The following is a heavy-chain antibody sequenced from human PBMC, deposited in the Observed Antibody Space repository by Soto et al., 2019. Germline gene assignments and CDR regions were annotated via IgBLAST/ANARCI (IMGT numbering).Heavy chain of an antibody. D-gene: IGHD3-22*01. Sequence: SETLSLTCAVYGGSFSGYYWSWIRRPPGKGLEWIGEINHSGSTNYNPSLRSRVTISVDTSKNQFSLKLGSVTAADTAVYYCARVGRDYYDSSGYYYSVLGYWGQGTLVTVSS. V-gene: IGHV4-34*01. CDR3: ARVGRDYYDSSGYYYSVLGY. CDR2: INHSGST. CDR1: GGSFSGYY. J-gene: IGHJ4*02.